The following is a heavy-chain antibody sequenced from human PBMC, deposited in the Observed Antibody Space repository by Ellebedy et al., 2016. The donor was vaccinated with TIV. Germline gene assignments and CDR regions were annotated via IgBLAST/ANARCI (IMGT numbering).Heavy chain of an antibody. V-gene: IGHV3-15*01. CDR1: GITFTNAW. Sequence: GGSLRLXXAASGITFTNAWLIWVRQAPGKGLEWVGRIKSKSFGETTEYAAPVEGRFTISRDDSKSTLYLQMNSLKTEDTGVYYCTTHPYTTSSNYWGQGVLVTVSS. CDR2: IKSKSFGETT. J-gene: IGHJ4*02. D-gene: IGHD1-1*01. CDR3: TTHPYTTSSNY.